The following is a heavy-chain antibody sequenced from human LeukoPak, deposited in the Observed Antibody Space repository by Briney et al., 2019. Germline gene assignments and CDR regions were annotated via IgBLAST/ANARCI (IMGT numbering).Heavy chain of an antibody. Sequence: SETLSLTCTVSGGSISSYYWSWIRQPAGKGLEWIGRIYTSGSTNYNPSLKSRVTMSVDTSKNQFSLKLSSVTAAGTAVYYCARGYSSSLGYYYYGMDVWGQGTTVTVSS. CDR3: ARGYSSSLGYYYYGMDV. CDR2: IYTSGST. V-gene: IGHV4-4*07. CDR1: GGSISSYY. D-gene: IGHD6-13*01. J-gene: IGHJ6*02.